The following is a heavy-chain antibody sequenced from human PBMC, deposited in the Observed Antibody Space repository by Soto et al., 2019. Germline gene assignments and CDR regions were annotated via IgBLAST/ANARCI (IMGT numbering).Heavy chain of an antibody. CDR1: GFTFGDYA. J-gene: IGHJ6*02. V-gene: IGHV3-49*04. CDR3: ARGLRNYYFYGMDV. Sequence: GGSLRLSCTASGFTFGDYAMSWVRQTPGKGLEWITFIRSIAYGGTTDYAASVKGRFTISRDDSKSIAYLQMNSLKTEDTAVYYCARGLRNYYFYGMDVWGQGTTVTVSS. CDR2: IRSIAYGGTT.